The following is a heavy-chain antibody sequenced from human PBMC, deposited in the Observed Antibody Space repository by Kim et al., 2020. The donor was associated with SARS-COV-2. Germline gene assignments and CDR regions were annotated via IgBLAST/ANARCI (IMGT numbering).Heavy chain of an antibody. D-gene: IGHD6-6*01. CDR2: INPNSGGT. V-gene: IGHV1-2*02. CDR1: GYTFTGYY. Sequence: ASVKVSCKASGYTFTGYYMHWVRQAPGQGLEWMGWINPNSGGTNYAQKFQGRVTMTRDTSISTAYMELSRLRSDDTAVYYCARVDGQLDEVLDYWGQGTLVTVSS. J-gene: IGHJ4*02. CDR3: ARVDGQLDEVLDY.